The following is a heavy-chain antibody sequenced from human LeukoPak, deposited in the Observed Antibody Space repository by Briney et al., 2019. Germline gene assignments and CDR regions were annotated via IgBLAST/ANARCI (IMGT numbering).Heavy chain of an antibody. D-gene: IGHD3-10*01. V-gene: IGHV3-30*18. Sequence: PGGSLRLSCAASGFTFSSYGMHWVRQAPGKGLEWVAVISYDGSNKYYADSVKGRFTISRDNSKNTLYLQMNSLRAEDTAVYYCAKTRGGLRGENYFDYWGQGTLVTVSS. CDR3: AKTRGGLRGENYFDY. CDR1: GFTFSSYG. CDR2: ISYDGSNK. J-gene: IGHJ4*02.